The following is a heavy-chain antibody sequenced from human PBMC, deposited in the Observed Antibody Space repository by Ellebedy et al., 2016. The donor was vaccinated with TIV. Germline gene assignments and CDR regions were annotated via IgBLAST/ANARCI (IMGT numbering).Heavy chain of an antibody. CDR2: IYYSGST. V-gene: IGHV4-59*01. CDR1: GGSISSYY. CDR3: ARVGDRITMIVDY. D-gene: IGHD3-22*01. J-gene: IGHJ4*02. Sequence: SETLSLXXTVSGGSISSYYWSWIRQPPGKGLEWIGYIYYSGSTNYNPSLKSRVTISVDTSKNQFSLKLSSVTAADTAVYYCARVGDRITMIVDYWGQGTLVTVSS.